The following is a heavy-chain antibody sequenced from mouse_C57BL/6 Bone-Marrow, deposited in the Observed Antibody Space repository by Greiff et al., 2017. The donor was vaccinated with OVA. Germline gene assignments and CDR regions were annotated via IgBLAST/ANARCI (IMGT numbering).Heavy chain of an antibody. D-gene: IGHD2-3*01. CDR2: IDPNSGGT. CDR1: GYTFTSYW. Sequence: QVQLQQSGAELVKPGASVKLSCKASGYTFTSYWMHWVKQRPVRGLEWIGRIDPNSGGTKYNEKFKSKATLTADKPSSTAYMQLGSLTSEDSAVYYYARGRIDDDDVDYWGQGTSVTVSS. J-gene: IGHJ4*01. CDR3: ARGRIDDDDVDY. V-gene: IGHV1-72*01.